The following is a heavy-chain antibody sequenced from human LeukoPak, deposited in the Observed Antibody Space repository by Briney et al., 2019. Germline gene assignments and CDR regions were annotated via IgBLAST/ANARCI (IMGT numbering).Heavy chain of an antibody. D-gene: IGHD2-15*01. J-gene: IGHJ6*02. CDR1: GFTFSSHW. CDR3: ARSTRYCSGGSCYAYYGMDV. Sequence: PGGSLRLSCAASGFTFSSHWMHWVRQAPGKGLVWVSRINSEGSSTNHADSVKGRFTISRDNAKNTLYLQMNSLRAEDTAVYYCARSTRYCSGGSCYAYYGMDVWGQGTTVTASS. V-gene: IGHV3-74*01. CDR2: INSEGSST.